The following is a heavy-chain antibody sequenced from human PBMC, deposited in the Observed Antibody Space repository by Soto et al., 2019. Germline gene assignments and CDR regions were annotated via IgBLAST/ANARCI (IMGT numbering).Heavy chain of an antibody. CDR2: IWYDGSNK. CDR1: GLTFSSYG. D-gene: IGHD4-4*01. CDR3: ARLDYSNYVGYYYYYGMDV. J-gene: IGHJ6*02. V-gene: IGHV3-33*01. Sequence: GGSLRLSCAASGLTFSSYGMHWVRQAPGKGLEWVAVIWYDGSNKYYADSVKGRFTISRDNSKNTLYLQMNSLRAEDTAVYYCARLDYSNYVGYYYYYGMDVWGQGTTVTVSS.